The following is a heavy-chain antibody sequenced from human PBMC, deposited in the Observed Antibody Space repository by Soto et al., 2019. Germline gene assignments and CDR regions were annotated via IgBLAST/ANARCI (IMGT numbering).Heavy chain of an antibody. CDR1: GYTFTSYA. D-gene: IGHD2-15*01. CDR3: ARDPSCHGMDV. Sequence: QVQLVQSGAEEKKPGASVKVSCKASGYTFTSYAMHWVRQAPGQRLEWRGWINAGNGNTKYSQKFQGRVTITRDTSASTAYMELSSLRPEATAVYYCARDPSCHGMDVWGQGTTVTVSS. J-gene: IGHJ6*02. V-gene: IGHV1-3*05. CDR2: INAGNGNT.